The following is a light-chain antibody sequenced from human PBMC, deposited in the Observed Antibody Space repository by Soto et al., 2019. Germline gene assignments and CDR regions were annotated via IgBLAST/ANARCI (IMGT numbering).Light chain of an antibody. V-gene: IGKV4-1*01. CDR1: QSVLYSSNNKNY. CDR3: QQYFSTPQT. Sequence: IVMTQSSDSLPLSLCESSTINCKSSQSVLYSSNNKNYLAWCQQKPGQPPQLLIYWASTRESGVPDRFSGSGSGTDFTLTISSLQAEDVAVYYCQQYFSTPQTFGQGTKVDIK. CDR2: WAS. J-gene: IGKJ1*01.